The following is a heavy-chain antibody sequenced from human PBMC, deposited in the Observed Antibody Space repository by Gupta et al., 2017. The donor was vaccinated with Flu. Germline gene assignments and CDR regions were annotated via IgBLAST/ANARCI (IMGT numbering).Heavy chain of an antibody. CDR3: AKDLSTHHYYAMDV. CDR2: ITGSGSNT. J-gene: IGHJ6*02. V-gene: IGHV3-23*01. CDR1: GFTFGVFG. Sequence: EVQVLESGGGLVQPGGSLRLSCAASGFTFGVFGMSWVRQAPGKGLEWVSTITGSGSNTYYADSVQGRFTISRDNSKNTLYLQMNSLRVEDTARYYCAKDLSTHHYYAMDVWGQGTTVTVSS. D-gene: IGHD2/OR15-2a*01.